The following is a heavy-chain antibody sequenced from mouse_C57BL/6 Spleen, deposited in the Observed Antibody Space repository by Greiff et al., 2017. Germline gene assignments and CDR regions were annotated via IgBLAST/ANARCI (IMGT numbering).Heavy chain of an antibody. CDR1: GFTFSDYG. CDR2: ISSGSSTI. Sequence: EVQLVESGGGLVKPGGSLKLSCAASGFTFSDYGMHWVRQAPEKGLEWVAYISSGSSTIYYADTVKGRFTISRDNAKNTLFLQMTRLRSEDTAMYYCGREGDYDEGAMDYWGQGTSVTVSA. D-gene: IGHD2-4*01. V-gene: IGHV5-17*01. CDR3: GREGDYDEGAMDY. J-gene: IGHJ4*01.